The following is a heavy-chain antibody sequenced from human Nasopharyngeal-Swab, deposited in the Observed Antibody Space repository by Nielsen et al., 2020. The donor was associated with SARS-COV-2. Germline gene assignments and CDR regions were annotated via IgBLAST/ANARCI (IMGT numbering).Heavy chain of an antibody. D-gene: IGHD6-13*01. Sequence: ASVKVSCKASGYTFTSYDINWARQATGQGLEWMGWMNPNSGNTGYAQKFQGRVTMTRNTSISTAYMELSSLRSEDTAVYYCARVSPLPYSSSWYYFDYWGQGALVTVSS. CDR1: GYTFTSYD. V-gene: IGHV1-8*01. CDR3: ARVSPLPYSSSWYYFDY. CDR2: MNPNSGNT. J-gene: IGHJ4*02.